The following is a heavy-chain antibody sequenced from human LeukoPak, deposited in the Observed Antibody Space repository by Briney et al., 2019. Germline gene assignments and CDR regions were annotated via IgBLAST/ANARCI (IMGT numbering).Heavy chain of an antibody. D-gene: IGHD3-10*01. V-gene: IGHV3-9*01. CDR3: TRGHYYGSGAYYNGFDY. CDR2: INWNSGNI. Sequence: PGGSLRLSCAASGFTFDDYAMHWVRQAPGKGLEWVSAINWNSGNIGYADSVKGRFTISRDNAKNSLYLQMNSLRAEDTAVYYCTRGHYYGSGAYYNGFDYWGQGTLVTVSS. CDR1: GFTFDDYA. J-gene: IGHJ4*02.